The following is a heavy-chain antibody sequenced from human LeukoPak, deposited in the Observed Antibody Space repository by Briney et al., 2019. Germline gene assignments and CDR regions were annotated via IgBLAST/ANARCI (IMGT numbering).Heavy chain of an antibody. CDR1: GYSISSGYY. CDR3: ARASGVYSKLFDY. Sequence: PSETLSLTCTVSGYSISSGYYWGWIRQPPGKGLEWIGSIYHSGSTYYNPSLKSRLTISVDTSKNQFSLQLSSVTAADTAVHYCARASGVYSKLFDYWGQGTLVTVPS. V-gene: IGHV4-38-2*02. D-gene: IGHD4-11*01. J-gene: IGHJ4*02. CDR2: IYHSGST.